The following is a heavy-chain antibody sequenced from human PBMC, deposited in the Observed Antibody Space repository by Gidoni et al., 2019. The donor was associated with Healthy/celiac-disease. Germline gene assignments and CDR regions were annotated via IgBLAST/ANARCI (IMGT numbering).Heavy chain of an antibody. CDR2: T. D-gene: IGHD1-1*01. CDR3: AREVELERPSFDY. Sequence: TNYNPSLKSRVTISVDTSKNQFSLKLSSVTAADTAVYYCAREVELERPSFDYWGQGTLVTVSS. V-gene: IGHV4-59*01. J-gene: IGHJ4*02.